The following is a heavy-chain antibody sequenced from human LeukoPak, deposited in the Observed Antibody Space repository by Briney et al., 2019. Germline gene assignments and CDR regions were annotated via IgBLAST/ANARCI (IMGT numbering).Heavy chain of an antibody. CDR1: GGTFSSYA. V-gene: IGHV1-18*03. D-gene: IGHD4-23*01. Sequence: ASVKVSCKASGGTFSSYAISWVLHAPGQGLEWMGWISAYNGNTNYAQKLQGRVTMTTDTSTSTVYMELSSLRSEDMAVYYCAKYGNSPYFDSWGQGTLVTVSS. CDR2: ISAYNGNT. J-gene: IGHJ4*02. CDR3: AKYGNSPYFDS.